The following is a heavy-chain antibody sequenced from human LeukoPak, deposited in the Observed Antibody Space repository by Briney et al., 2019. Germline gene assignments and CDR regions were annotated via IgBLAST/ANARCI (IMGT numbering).Heavy chain of an antibody. D-gene: IGHD3-9*01. CDR2: INADGSET. Sequence: GGSLRLSCVASGFSFSRFWMSWARQAPGRGLEWVANINADGSETNFVDSVKGRFTISRDNSKNTLYLQMNSLRAEDTAVYYCAKDPYFVLRYFDWLADAFDIWGQGTMVTVSS. CDR3: AKDPYFVLRYFDWLADAFDI. V-gene: IGHV3-7*01. J-gene: IGHJ3*02. CDR1: GFSFSRFW.